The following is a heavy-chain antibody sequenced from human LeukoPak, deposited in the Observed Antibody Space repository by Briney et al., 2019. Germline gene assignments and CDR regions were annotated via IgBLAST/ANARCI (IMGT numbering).Heavy chain of an antibody. Sequence: GGSLRLSCAASGFTFDDYAMHWVRQAPGEGLEWVSGISWNSGSIGYADSVKGRFTISRDNAKNSLYLQMNSLRAEDTALYYCAKEYSGAFDYWGQGTRVTVSS. V-gene: IGHV3-9*01. J-gene: IGHJ4*02. CDR3: AKEYSGAFDY. CDR1: GFTFDDYA. D-gene: IGHD1-26*01. CDR2: ISWNSGSI.